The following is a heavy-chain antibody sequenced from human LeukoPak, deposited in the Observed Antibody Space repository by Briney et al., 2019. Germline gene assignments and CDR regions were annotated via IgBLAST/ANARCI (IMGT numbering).Heavy chain of an antibody. V-gene: IGHV1-3*01. CDR1: GYTFTSYA. J-gene: IGHJ6*02. CDR3: ARDGIVGATTDYYYYGMDV. CDR2: INAGNGNT. Sequence: ASVKVSCKASGYTFTSYAMHWVRQAPGQRLEWMGWINAGNGNTKYSQKFQGRVTITRDTSASTAYTELSSLRSEDTAVYYCARDGIVGATTDYYYYGMDVWGQGTTVTVSS. D-gene: IGHD1-26*01.